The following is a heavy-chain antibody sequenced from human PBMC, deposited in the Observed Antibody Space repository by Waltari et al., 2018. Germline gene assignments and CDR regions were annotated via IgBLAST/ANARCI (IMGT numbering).Heavy chain of an antibody. D-gene: IGHD2-8*02. CDR3: ARGRWYIPYYFDY. Sequence: QVQLQQWGAGLLQPSETLSLTCAVDGWSFRGYYSSWLRQPPGKGLEWIGEINHSGSTNYNPSLKSRVTISVDTSKNQFSLKLSSVTAADTAVYYCARGRWYIPYYFDYWGQGTLVTVSS. CDR1: GWSFRGYY. J-gene: IGHJ4*02. V-gene: IGHV4-34*01. CDR2: INHSGST.